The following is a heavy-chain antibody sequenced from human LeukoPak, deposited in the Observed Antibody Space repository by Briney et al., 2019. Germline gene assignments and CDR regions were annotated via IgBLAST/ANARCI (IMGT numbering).Heavy chain of an antibody. CDR3: ARDSYIVEMATIRVKQSYYYYYMDG. J-gene: IGHJ6*03. D-gene: IGHD5-24*01. CDR2: INHSGCT. Sequence: SETLSLTCAVYGGSFSSYYWSWILQPSGKGLEWIGEINHSGCTNYNPSLKSRVTISVDTSKNQFSLKLSSVTAADTAVYYCARDSYIVEMATIRVKQSYYYYYMDGWGKGTTVTVS. V-gene: IGHV4-34*01. CDR1: GGSFSSYY.